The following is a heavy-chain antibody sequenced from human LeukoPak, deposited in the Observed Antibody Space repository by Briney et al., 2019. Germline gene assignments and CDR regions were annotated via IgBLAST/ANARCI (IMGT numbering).Heavy chain of an antibody. CDR3: ARDGYRTRGWFDP. D-gene: IGHD3-16*02. Sequence: GGSLRLSCAASGFTFSSYSMNWVRQAPGKGLEWISSISSSSSYIYYADSVKGRFTISRDNAKNSLYLQMNSLRAEDTAVYYCARDGYRTRGWFDPWGQGTLVTVSS. CDR1: GFTFSSYS. CDR2: ISSSSSYI. V-gene: IGHV3-21*01. J-gene: IGHJ5*02.